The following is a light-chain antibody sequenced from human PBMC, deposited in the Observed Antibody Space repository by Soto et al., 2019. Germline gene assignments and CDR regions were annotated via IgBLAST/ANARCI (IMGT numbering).Light chain of an antibody. CDR1: QSISSY. CDR3: QQSYSTPPT. Sequence: DIQMTQSPSSLSASVGDRVTITCRASQSISSYLNWYQQKPGKAPKLLIYAASSLQSGVPSRFSGSGSGTDFTLTISSLQPEDFATYYCQQSYSTPPTCGQGTKGDIK. CDR2: AAS. V-gene: IGKV1-39*01. J-gene: IGKJ1*01.